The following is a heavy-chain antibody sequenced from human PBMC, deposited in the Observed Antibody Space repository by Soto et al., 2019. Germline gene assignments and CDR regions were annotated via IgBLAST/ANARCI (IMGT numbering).Heavy chain of an antibody. D-gene: IGHD3-10*02. CDR3: ATINYVGGTDY. Sequence: PSETLSLTCTVSGVSINNYYWSWIRQPAGKGLEWIGRIYASETAHYNPSLKSRVTMSVDTSKNQFSLNLSSVTAADTAVYYCATINYVGGTDYWSQGTLVTVSS. CDR2: IYASETA. CDR1: GVSINNYY. V-gene: IGHV4-4*07. J-gene: IGHJ4*02.